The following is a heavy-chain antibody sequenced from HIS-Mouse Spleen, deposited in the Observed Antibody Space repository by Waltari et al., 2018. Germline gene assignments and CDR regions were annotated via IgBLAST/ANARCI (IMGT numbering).Heavy chain of an antibody. CDR1: GDSISSISYY. CDR2: IYYSGST. D-gene: IGHD6-13*01. V-gene: IGHV4-39*07. CDR3: AREIPYSSSWYDWYFDL. Sequence: QLQLQESGPGLVKPSETLSLTCTVSGDSISSISYYWGWIRQPPGKGLEWIGSIYYSGSTYYNPSLKSRVTISVDTSKNQFSLKLSSVTAADTAVYYCAREIPYSSSWYDWYFDLWGRGTLVTVSS. J-gene: IGHJ2*01.